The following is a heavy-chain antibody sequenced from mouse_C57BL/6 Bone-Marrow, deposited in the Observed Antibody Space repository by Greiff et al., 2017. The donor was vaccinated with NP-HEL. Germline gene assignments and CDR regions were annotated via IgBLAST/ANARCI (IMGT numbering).Heavy chain of an antibody. J-gene: IGHJ3*01. CDR2: ISSGGSYT. CDR1: GFTFSSYG. CDR3: ARHSLYYYGSSER. V-gene: IGHV5-6*01. D-gene: IGHD1-1*01. Sequence: EVKLVESGGDLVKPGGSLKLSCAASGFTFSSYGMSWVRQTPDKRLEWVATISSGGSYTYYPDSVKGRFTISRDNAKNTLYLQMSSLKSEDTAMYYCARHSLYYYGSSERWGQGTLVTVSA.